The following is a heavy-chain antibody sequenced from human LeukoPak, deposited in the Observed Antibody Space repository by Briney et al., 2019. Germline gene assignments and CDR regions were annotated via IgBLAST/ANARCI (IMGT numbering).Heavy chain of an antibody. CDR3: ARAGVAAAGTLDY. V-gene: IGHV1-69*04. Sequence: SVKVSCKASGGTFSSYAISWVRQAPGQGLEWMGRIIPILGIANYAQKFQGRVTITADKPTSTAYMELSSLRSEDTAVYYCARAGVAAAGTLDYWGQGTLVTVSS. CDR2: IIPILGIA. CDR1: GGTFSSYA. J-gene: IGHJ4*02. D-gene: IGHD6-13*01.